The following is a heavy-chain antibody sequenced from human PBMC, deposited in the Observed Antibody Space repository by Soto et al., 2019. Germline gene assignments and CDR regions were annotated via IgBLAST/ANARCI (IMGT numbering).Heavy chain of an antibody. D-gene: IGHD2-15*01. CDR2: IYSGGST. CDR1: GFTVSSNY. CDR3: ARRIYCSGGSCYSNNWYFDL. V-gene: IGHV3-53*04. Sequence: EVQLVESGGGLVQPGGSLRLSCAASGFTVSSNYMSWVRQAPGKGLEWVSVIYSGGSTYYADSVKGRFTISRHNSKNTLYLQMNSLRAEDTAVYYCARRIYCSGGSCYSNNWYFDLWGRGTLVTVSS. J-gene: IGHJ2*01.